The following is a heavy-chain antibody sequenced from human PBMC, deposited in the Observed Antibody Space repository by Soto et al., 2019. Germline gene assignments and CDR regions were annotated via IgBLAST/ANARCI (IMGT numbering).Heavy chain of an antibody. V-gene: IGHV4-34*01. CDR2: INHSGST. CDR1: GGSFSGYY. D-gene: IGHD2-21*02. Sequence: SETLSLTCAVYGGSFSGYYWSWIRQPPGKGLEWIGEINHSGSTNYNPSLKSRVTISVDTSKNQFSLKLSFVTAADTAVYYCARRRDIVVVTAYFWFDPWGQGTLVTVPS. CDR3: ARRRDIVVVTAYFWFDP. J-gene: IGHJ5*02.